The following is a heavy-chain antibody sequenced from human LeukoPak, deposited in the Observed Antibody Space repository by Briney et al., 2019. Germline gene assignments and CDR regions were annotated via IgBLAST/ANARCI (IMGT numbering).Heavy chain of an antibody. D-gene: IGHD3-3*01. CDR3: ARAEADFDFWSGYYTGIHYFDY. CDR2: INHSRST. Sequence: SETLSLTCAVHGGSFSGSYWSWIRKSPGKGLEWIGEINHSRSTNYNPPLKSPVTISVDTSKKQFSLKLSSVTAADRAVYYCARAEADFDFWSGYYTGIHYFDYWGQGTLVTVSS. CDR1: GGSFSGSY. J-gene: IGHJ4*02. V-gene: IGHV4-34*01.